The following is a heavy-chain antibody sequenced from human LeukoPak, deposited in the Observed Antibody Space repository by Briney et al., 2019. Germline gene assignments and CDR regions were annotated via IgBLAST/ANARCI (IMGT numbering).Heavy chain of an antibody. CDR3: ARDRPAEWELRGYFDY. CDR2: ISAYNGNT. Sequence: ASVKVSCKASGYTFTSYGISWVRQAPGQGLEWMGWISAYNGNTNYAQKLQGRVTMTTDISTSTAYMELRSLRSDDTAVYYCARDRPAEWELRGYFDYWGQGTLVTVSS. V-gene: IGHV1-18*01. J-gene: IGHJ4*02. CDR1: GYTFTSYG. D-gene: IGHD1-26*01.